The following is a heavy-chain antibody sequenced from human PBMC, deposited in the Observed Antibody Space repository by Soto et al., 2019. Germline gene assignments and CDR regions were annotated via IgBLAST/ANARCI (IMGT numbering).Heavy chain of an antibody. CDR2: IYYSGST. J-gene: IGHJ5*02. CDR1: GGSVSSSQW. D-gene: IGHD2-2*01. CDR3: ARLEPAANWFDP. V-gene: IGHV4-39*01. Sequence: PSETLSLTCAVSGGSVSSSQWWTWFRQAPGKGLEWIGSIYYSGSTNYNPSLKSRVTISVDTSKNQFSLKLSSVTAADTAVYYCARLEPAANWFDPWGQGTLVTVSS.